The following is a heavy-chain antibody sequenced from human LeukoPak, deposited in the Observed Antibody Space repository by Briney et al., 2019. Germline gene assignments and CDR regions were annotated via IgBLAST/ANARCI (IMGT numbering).Heavy chain of an antibody. V-gene: IGHV4-4*02. CDR3: SRESGPFSPFGF. J-gene: IGHJ4*02. D-gene: IGHD1-26*01. Sequence: SGTLSLTCGVSGGSISGTNWWSWVRRPPGQGLEWIGEISLRGLTNYNPSLRSRLTMSLDESKNQVSLNLTSVTAADTAVYYCSRESGPFSPFGFWGQGTLVSVHS. CDR2: ISLRGLT. CDR1: GGSISGTNW.